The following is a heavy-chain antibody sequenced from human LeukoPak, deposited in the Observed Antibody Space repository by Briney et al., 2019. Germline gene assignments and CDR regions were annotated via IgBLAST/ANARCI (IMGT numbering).Heavy chain of an antibody. J-gene: IGHJ3*02. CDR2: ISSSSSYK. V-gene: IGHV3-21*01. CDR1: GFTFSSYS. Sequence: GGSLRLSCAASGFTFSSYSMNWVRQAPGKGLEWVSSISSSSSYKYYADSVKGRFAISRDNAKNSLYLQMNSLRAEDTAVYYCARDGFIAAAGTGAFDIWGQGTMVTVSS. CDR3: ARDGFIAAAGTGAFDI. D-gene: IGHD6-13*01.